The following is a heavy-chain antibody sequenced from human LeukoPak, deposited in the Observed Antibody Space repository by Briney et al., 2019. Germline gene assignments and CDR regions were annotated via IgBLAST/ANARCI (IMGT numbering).Heavy chain of an antibody. Sequence: PGGSLRLSCAASGFTFSSYSMNWVRQAPGKGLEWVSSISSSSYIYYADSVKGRFTISRDNAKNSLYLQMNSLRAEDTAVYYCARGSMIVVAEFDYWGQGTLVTVSS. CDR1: GFTFSSYS. D-gene: IGHD3-22*01. CDR2: ISSSSYI. J-gene: IGHJ4*02. CDR3: ARGSMIVVAEFDY. V-gene: IGHV3-21*01.